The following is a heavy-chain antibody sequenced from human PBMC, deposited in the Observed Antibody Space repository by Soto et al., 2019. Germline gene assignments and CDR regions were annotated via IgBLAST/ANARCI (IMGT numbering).Heavy chain of an antibody. CDR1: GFTVSSNY. CDR2: IYSGGST. D-gene: IGHD6-6*01. J-gene: IGHJ5*02. V-gene: IGHV3-66*01. Sequence: GGSLRLSCAASGFTVSSNYMSWVRQAPGKGLEWVSVIYSGGSTYYADSVKGRFTISRDNSKNTQYLQMNSLRAEDTAVYYCARDQSSSSSFCWFDPWGQGTLVTVSS. CDR3: ARDQSSSSSFCWFDP.